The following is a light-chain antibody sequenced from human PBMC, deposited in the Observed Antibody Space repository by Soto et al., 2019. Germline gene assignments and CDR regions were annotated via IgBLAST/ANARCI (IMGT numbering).Light chain of an antibody. V-gene: IGKV1-5*01. Sequence: IPITQSPSTLSASVGDRDTITCRASQSISSWLAWYQQKPGKAPKLLIYDASSLESGVPSRFSGSGSGTEFTLSINSLQPDDFATYYCQQCYIYWTFGQGTKVDIK. J-gene: IGKJ1*01. CDR1: QSISSW. CDR2: DAS. CDR3: QQCYIYWT.